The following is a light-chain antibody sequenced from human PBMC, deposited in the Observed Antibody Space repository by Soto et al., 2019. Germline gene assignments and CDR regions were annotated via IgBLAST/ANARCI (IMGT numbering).Light chain of an antibody. CDR1: KS. J-gene: IGLJ1*01. CDR3: QVWIEEKNV. Sequence: KSVHYYQQKPCQAALVIVYCDSGRAAASPSRFAVSNSGNTANLTISRVEAGDEADYYCQVWIEEKNVFGHGTKVTVL. V-gene: IGLV3-21*01. CDR2: CDS.